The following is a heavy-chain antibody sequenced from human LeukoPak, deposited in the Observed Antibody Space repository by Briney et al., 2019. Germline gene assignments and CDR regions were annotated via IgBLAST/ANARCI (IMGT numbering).Heavy chain of an antibody. D-gene: IGHD5-24*01. Sequence: GRSLRLSCAASGFTFSSYGMHWVRQAPGKGLEWVAVISYDGSNKYYADSVKGRFTISRDNSKNTLYLQMNSLRAEDTAVYYCASPTRRDGYNLDYWGQGTLVTVSS. CDR2: ISYDGSNK. J-gene: IGHJ4*02. CDR3: ASPTRRDGYNLDY. CDR1: GFTFSSYG. V-gene: IGHV3-30*03.